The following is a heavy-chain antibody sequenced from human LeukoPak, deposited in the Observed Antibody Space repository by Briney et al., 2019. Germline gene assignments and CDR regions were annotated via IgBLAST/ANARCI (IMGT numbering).Heavy chain of an antibody. CDR2: ISGSGGTT. J-gene: IGHJ1*01. CDR1: GFTFSDYA. D-gene: IGHD6-25*01. Sequence: GGSLRLSCAASGFTFSDYAMSWVRQAPGKGLEWVSAISGSGGTTFYVGSVKGRFTFSRDNSKNTVYLQMNSLRAEDTAVYYCARRMAASATGGRFQDWGQGSLVTVSS. V-gene: IGHV3-23*01. CDR3: ARRMAASATGGRFQD.